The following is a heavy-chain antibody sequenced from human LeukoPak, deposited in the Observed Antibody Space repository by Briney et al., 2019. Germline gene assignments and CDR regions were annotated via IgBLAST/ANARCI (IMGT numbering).Heavy chain of an antibody. CDR2: INPNSGGT. CDR1: GYTFTGYY. V-gene: IGHV1-2*04. Sequence: ASVKVSCKASGYTFTGYYMHWLRQAPGQGLEWMGWINPNSGGTNYAQKFQGWVTMTRDTSISTAYMELSRLRSDDTAVYYCARGFDRGYSRTPFDPWGQGTLVTVSS. CDR3: ARGFDRGYSRTPFDP. D-gene: IGHD5-18*01. J-gene: IGHJ5*02.